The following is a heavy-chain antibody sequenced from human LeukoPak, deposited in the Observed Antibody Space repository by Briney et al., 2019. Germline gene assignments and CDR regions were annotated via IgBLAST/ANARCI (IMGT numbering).Heavy chain of an antibody. J-gene: IGHJ4*02. CDR3: ARDRCTNGVCYDY. CDR2: INPNSGGT. CDR1: GYTFTGYY. Sequence: ASVKVSCKAPGYTFTGYYMHWVRQAPGQGLEWMGWINPNSGGTNYAQKFQGRVTMTRDTSISTAYMELSRLRSDDTAVYYCARDRCTNGVCYDYWGQGTLVTVSS. D-gene: IGHD2-8*01. V-gene: IGHV1-2*02.